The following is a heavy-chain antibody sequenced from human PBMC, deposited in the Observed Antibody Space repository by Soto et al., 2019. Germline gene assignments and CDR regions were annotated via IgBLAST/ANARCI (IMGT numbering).Heavy chain of an antibody. Sequence: QVQLQESGPGLVKPSETLSLTCTVSGGSINSYYWSWIRQPPGKGLEWIGYIYYSGSTNYNPSLMRRVNIKVDTSKNQYSLKMSSVTAADSAVYYCARRYSLGFDVWGQGTLVTVSS. CDR2: IYYSGST. V-gene: IGHV4-59*08. CDR1: GGSINSYY. D-gene: IGHD1-26*01. CDR3: ARRYSLGFDV. J-gene: IGHJ4*02.